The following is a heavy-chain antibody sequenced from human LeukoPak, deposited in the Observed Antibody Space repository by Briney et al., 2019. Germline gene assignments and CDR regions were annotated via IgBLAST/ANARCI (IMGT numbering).Heavy chain of an antibody. V-gene: IGHV4-4*02. CDR3: SRENGAFSPFGY. CDR1: GGPITNTNW. Sequence: SETLSLTCGVSGGPITNTNWWSWVRQPPGQGLEWIGEISLTGLTHYNPSLVSRGTVSLDKSKNHLFLNLTSGTAADTAVYFCSRENGAFSPFGYWGQGILVTVLS. J-gene: IGHJ4*02. CDR2: ISLTGLT. D-gene: IGHD3-16*01.